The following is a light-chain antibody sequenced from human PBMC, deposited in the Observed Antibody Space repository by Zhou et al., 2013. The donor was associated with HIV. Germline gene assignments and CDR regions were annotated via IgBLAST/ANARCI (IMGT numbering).Light chain of an antibody. Sequence: EIVLTQSPGTLSMSPGERVTLACRASQNISNTYLAWYQQKPGQAPRVLIYGVSSRATGIPDRFSGSGSGTDFTLTINRLEPEDFAVYYCQHYGSSDNTFGQGTKLEIK. CDR3: QHYGSSDNT. V-gene: IGKV3-20*01. CDR2: GVS. J-gene: IGKJ2*01. CDR1: QNISNTY.